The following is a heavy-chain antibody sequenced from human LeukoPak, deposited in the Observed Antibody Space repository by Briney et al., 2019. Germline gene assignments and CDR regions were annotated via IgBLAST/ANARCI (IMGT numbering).Heavy chain of an antibody. J-gene: IGHJ6*03. CDR1: GYTFTGYY. CDR3: ARSTGREYSSLYYYYMDV. D-gene: IGHD6-13*01. V-gene: IGHV1-2*02. Sequence: ASVKVSCEASGYTFTGYYMHWVRQAPGQGLEWMGWINPNSGGTNYAQKFQGRVTMTRDASISTAYMELSRLRSDDTAVYYCARSTGREYSSLYYYYMDVWGKGTTVTVSS. CDR2: INPNSGGT.